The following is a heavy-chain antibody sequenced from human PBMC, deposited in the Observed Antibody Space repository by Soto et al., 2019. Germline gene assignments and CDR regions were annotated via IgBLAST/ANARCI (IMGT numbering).Heavy chain of an antibody. CDR2: IGTAGDT. V-gene: IGHV3-13*01. CDR1: GFTFSGFD. J-gene: IGHJ4*02. CDR3: VSWLSVHFDN. Sequence: PGGSLSLSCEASGFTFSGFDMHWVRQPTGKGLEWVSSIGTAGDTYYADSVKGRFAISRDNSRSTVDLYMTKLRVEDTATYYCVSWLSVHFDNWGQGTVVTVYS. D-gene: IGHD6-19*01.